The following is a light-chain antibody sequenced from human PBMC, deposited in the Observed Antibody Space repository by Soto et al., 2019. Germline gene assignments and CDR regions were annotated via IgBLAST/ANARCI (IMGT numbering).Light chain of an antibody. Sequence: AVLLTQSPSSFSASTGDRATITCRASQDIHNYLAWYQQVPGNAPKLLLYAASILQTGVPSRFSGSGSGTDFTLTIDGLQSEDFATYFCQHYYNYPWTFGQGTTVE. CDR1: QDIHNY. J-gene: IGKJ1*01. CDR3: QHYYNYPWT. CDR2: AAS. V-gene: IGKV1-8*01.